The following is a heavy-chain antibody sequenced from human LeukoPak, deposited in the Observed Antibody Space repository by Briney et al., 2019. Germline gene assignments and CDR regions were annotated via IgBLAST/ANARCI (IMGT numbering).Heavy chain of an antibody. CDR3: CTLPNYYYGMDV. Sequence: GGSLRLSCAASGFTFSNYWMSWVRQAPGKGLEYVSAISSNGGSTYYADSVKGRFTISRDNSKNTLYLQMSSLRAEDTAVYYCCTLPNYYYGMDVWGQGTTVTVSS. J-gene: IGHJ6*02. V-gene: IGHV3-64D*06. CDR1: GFTFSNYW. D-gene: IGHD2-8*01. CDR2: ISSNGGST.